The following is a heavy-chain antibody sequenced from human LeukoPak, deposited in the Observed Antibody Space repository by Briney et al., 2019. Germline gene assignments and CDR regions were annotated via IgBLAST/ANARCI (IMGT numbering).Heavy chain of an antibody. J-gene: IGHJ4*02. D-gene: IGHD5-12*01. V-gene: IGHV4-59*01. Sequence: SETLSLTCSVPGGSISNYYWSWIRQPPVKGLEWIGFISYTGSTNYNPSLKSRVAISVDTSQNQVSLNLDSVTAADTAVYYCATDKGYHYYWGQGTLVTVSS. CDR3: ATDKGYHYY. CDR2: ISYTGST. CDR1: GGSISNYY.